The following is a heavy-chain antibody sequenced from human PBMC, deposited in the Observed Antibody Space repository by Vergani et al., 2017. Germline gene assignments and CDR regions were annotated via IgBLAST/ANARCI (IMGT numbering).Heavy chain of an antibody. CDR1: GYSISRGYY. CDR3: ARQFWVAQGVGAFET. CDR2: VFHSGSA. D-gene: IGHD3-16*01. V-gene: IGHV4-38-2*02. J-gene: IGHJ3*02. Sequence: QVQLQESGPGLVKPSETLSLTCSVSGYSISRGYYWGWIRQPPGKGLEWIATVFHSGSAYYNPSLRRRVPISVETSKNHFSLRLTTLPAADTAVYYCARQFWVAQGVGAFETWGRGTEVSVSS.